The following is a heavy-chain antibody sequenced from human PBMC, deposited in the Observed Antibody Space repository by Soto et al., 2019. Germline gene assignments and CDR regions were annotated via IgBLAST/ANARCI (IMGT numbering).Heavy chain of an antibody. CDR2: IIPIFGTA. CDR1: GGTFSSYA. V-gene: IGHV1-69*01. Sequence: QVQLVQSGAEVKKPGSSVKVSCKASGGTFSSYAISWVRQAPGHGLEWMGGIIPIFGTANYAQKFQGRVTITADESTSTAYMELSSLRSEDTAVYYCARDKPDGDYTGDFQHWGQGTLVTVSS. J-gene: IGHJ1*01. D-gene: IGHD4-17*01. CDR3: ARDKPDGDYTGDFQH.